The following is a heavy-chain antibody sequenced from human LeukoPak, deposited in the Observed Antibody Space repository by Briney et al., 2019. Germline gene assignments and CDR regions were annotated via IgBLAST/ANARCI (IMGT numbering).Heavy chain of an antibody. CDR2: ISGSGGST. Sequence: GGPLRLSCAASGFTLSSYAMSWVRQAPGKGLEWVSAISGSGGSTYYADSVKGRFTISRDNSKNTLYLQMNSLRTEDTAVYYCAKDSYPFLSAFDIWGQGTMVTVSS. D-gene: IGHD2/OR15-2a*01. J-gene: IGHJ3*02. V-gene: IGHV3-23*01. CDR3: AKDSYPFLSAFDI. CDR1: GFTLSSYA.